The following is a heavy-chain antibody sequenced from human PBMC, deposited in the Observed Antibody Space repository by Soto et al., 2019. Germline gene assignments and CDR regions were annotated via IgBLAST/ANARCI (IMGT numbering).Heavy chain of an antibody. Sequence: PSETLSLTCAVYGGSFSGYYWSWIRQPPGKGLEWIGEINHSGSTNYNPSLKSRVTISVDTSKNQFSLKLSSVTAADTAVYYCARDSPSGDHFDSWGRGTLVTVSS. CDR2: INHSGST. J-gene: IGHJ5*01. D-gene: IGHD4-17*01. CDR1: GGSFSGYY. CDR3: ARDSPSGDHFDS. V-gene: IGHV4-34*01.